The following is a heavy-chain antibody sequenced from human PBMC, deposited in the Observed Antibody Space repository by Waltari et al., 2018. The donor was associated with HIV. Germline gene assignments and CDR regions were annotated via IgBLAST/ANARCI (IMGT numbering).Heavy chain of an antibody. CDR3: ARVKKNYFDSSVLHAFDI. CDR2: ISAYNANT. V-gene: IGHV1-18*01. Sequence: QIQMVQTCHRERKLGASGKGACKAFSHSFRNHVIPWLQQATGQGPEWMGWISAYNANTNYAQKLQGRDSMTTDTSTRTAYMGLRSRRSDDTAVYYCARVKKNYFDSSVLHAFDIWGQGTMVTVS. CDR1: SHSFRNHV. J-gene: IGHJ3*02. D-gene: IGHD3-22*01.